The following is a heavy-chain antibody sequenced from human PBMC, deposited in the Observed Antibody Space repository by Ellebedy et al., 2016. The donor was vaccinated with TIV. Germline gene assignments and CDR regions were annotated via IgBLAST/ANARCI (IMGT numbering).Heavy chain of an antibody. D-gene: IGHD5-18*01. CDR3: ARDRRYSLDY. Sequence: GGSLRLSCVASGFTSSSCAMSWVRRAPGKGLEWVANIKQDGSEKYYVDSVKGRFTISRDNAKNSLYLQMNSLRAEDTAVYYCARDRRYSLDYWGQGTLVTVSS. CDR2: IKQDGSEK. J-gene: IGHJ4*02. CDR1: GFTSSSCA. V-gene: IGHV3-7*01.